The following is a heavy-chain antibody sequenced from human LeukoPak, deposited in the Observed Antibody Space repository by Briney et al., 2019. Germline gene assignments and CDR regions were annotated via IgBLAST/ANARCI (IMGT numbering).Heavy chain of an antibody. V-gene: IGHV4-59*01. J-gene: IGHJ4*02. Sequence: PSETLSLTCAVYGGSFSGYYWSWIRQPPGKGLEWIGYIYYSGSTNYNPSLKSRVTISVDTSKNQFSLKLSSVTAADTAVYYCARDIHYWGQGTLVTVSS. CDR3: ARDIHY. CDR2: IYYSGST. CDR1: GGSFSGYY.